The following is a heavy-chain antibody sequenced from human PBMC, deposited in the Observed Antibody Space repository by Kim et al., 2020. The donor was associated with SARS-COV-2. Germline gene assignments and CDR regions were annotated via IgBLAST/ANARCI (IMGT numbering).Heavy chain of an antibody. J-gene: IGHJ4*02. D-gene: IGHD3-3*01. V-gene: IGHV4-34*01. Sequence: SDTLSLTCAVYGGSFSGYYWSWIRQPPGKGLEWIGEINHSGSTNYNPSLKSRVTISVDTSKNQFSLKLSSVTAADTAVYYCARLTGFWSGYYTGFDYWGQGTLVTVSS. CDR2: INHSGST. CDR1: GGSFSGYY. CDR3: ARLTGFWSGYYTGFDY.